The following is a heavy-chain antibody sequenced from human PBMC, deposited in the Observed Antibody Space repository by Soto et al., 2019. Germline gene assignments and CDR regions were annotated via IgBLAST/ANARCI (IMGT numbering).Heavy chain of an antibody. D-gene: IGHD6-13*01. CDR2: INSDGSST. J-gene: IGHJ3*02. CDR1: GFTFSSYW. CDR3: AREGSSWYDAFDI. V-gene: IGHV3-74*01. Sequence: PGGSLRLSCAASGFTFSSYWMHWVRQAPGKGLVWVSRINSDGSSTSYADSVKGRFTISRDNAKNTLYLQMNSLRAEDTAVYYCAREGSSWYDAFDIWGQGTMVTVSS.